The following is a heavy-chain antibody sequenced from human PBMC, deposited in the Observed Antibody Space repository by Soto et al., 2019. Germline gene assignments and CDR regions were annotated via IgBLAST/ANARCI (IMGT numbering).Heavy chain of an antibody. D-gene: IGHD2-8*02. J-gene: IGHJ5*01. CDR2: INAGNGDT. V-gene: IGHV1-3*01. CDR1: GYTFNYYG. Sequence: GASVKVSSKAPGYTFNYYGIHSVCQAPGQRLEWMGWINAGNGDTKYSENFQGRVTITRDTSASTVYLDLSSLSSEDTAFYYCARTGHSGSYDSWGQGTLVTVS. CDR3: ARTGHSGSYDS.